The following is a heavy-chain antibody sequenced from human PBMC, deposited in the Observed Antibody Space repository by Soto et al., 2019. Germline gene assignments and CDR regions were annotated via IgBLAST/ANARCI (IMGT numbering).Heavy chain of an antibody. CDR1: GFTFSSYG. V-gene: IGHV3-33*01. CDR3: ARGGMPRPYYYYGMDV. Sequence: GGSLRLSCAASGFTFSSYGMHWVRQAPGKGLEWVAVIWYDGSNKYYADSVKGRFTISRDNSKNTLYLQMNSLRAEDTAVYYCARGGMPRPYYYYGMDVWGQGTTVTVSS. CDR2: IWYDGSNK. D-gene: IGHD2-2*01. J-gene: IGHJ6*02.